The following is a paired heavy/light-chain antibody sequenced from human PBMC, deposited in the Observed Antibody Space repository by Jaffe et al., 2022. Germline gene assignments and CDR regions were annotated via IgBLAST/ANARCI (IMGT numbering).Heavy chain of an antibody. D-gene: IGHD3-10*01. CDR1: GYTFTGYY. CDR2: INPNSGGT. Sequence: QVQLVQSGAEVKKPGASVKVSCKASGYTFTGYYMHWVRQAPGQGLEWMGWINPNSGGTNYAQKFQGRVTMTRDTSISTAYMELSRLRSDDTAVYYCARPVQAGSKALYYFDYWGQGTLVTVSS. CDR3: ARPVQAGSKALYYFDY. J-gene: IGHJ4*02. V-gene: IGHV1-2*02.
Light chain of an antibody. CDR2: AAS. CDR1: QGISSY. V-gene: IGKV1-9*01. J-gene: IGKJ4*01. CDR3: QQLNSYPG. Sequence: DIQLTQSPSFLSASVGDRVTITCRASQGISSYLAWYQQKPGKAPKLLIYAASTLQSGVPSRFSGSGSGTEFTLTISSLQPEDFATYYCQQLNSYPGFGGGTKVEIK.